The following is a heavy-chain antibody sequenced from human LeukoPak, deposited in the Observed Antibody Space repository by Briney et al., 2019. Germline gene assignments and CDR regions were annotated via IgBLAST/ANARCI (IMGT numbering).Heavy chain of an antibody. CDR3: AKADYGDYPYYYYGMDV. D-gene: IGHD4-17*01. Sequence: PGGFLRLSCAASGFTFSSYGMHWVRQAPGKGLEWVAVISYDGSNKYYADSVKGRFTISRDNSKNTLYLQMNSLRAEDTAVYYCAKADYGDYPYYYYGMDVWGKGTTVTVSS. J-gene: IGHJ6*04. CDR2: ISYDGSNK. CDR1: GFTFSSYG. V-gene: IGHV3-30*18.